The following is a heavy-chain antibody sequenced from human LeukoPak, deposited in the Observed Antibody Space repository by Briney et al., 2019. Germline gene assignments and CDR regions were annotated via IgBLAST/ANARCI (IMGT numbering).Heavy chain of an antibody. CDR1: ADSFSHYY. CDR2: IYSTGST. D-gene: IGHD2-2*01. J-gene: IGHJ4*02. V-gene: IGHV4-59*01. Sequence: SETLSLTCTFSADSFSHYYWSWIRQPPGKGLEWLGHIYSTGSTDYNPSLRSRVVISIDSSTNQFSLKLRSVTAADTAFYYCARLRWPLVGPYFDSWSQGTLVTVSS. CDR3: ARLRWPLVGPYFDS.